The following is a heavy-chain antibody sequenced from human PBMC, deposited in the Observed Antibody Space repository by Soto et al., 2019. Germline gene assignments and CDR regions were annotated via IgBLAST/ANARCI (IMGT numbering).Heavy chain of an antibody. J-gene: IGHJ6*02. CDR3: ARIKWGLNYYNGMDV. D-gene: IGHD1-26*01. CDR2: INPKTAAT. CDR1: GYSFSDYF. V-gene: IGHV1-2*02. Sequence: GASVKVSCKPSGYSFSDYFIQWVRQAPGQGLEWVAWINPKTAATNYAKKFQGRVSLTWDTSSTTAYMELTRLRPDDTAVYYCARIKWGLNYYNGMDVWGQATTVTVSS.